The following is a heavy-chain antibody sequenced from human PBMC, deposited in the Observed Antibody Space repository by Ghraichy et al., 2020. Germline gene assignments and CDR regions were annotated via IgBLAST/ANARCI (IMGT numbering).Heavy chain of an antibody. CDR1: GFTFSSYA. CDR3: ASTTAYCGGDCYYAD. J-gene: IGHJ4*02. V-gene: IGHV3-23*01. CDR2: ISGSGGST. Sequence: GGSLRLSCAASGFTFSSYAMSWVRQAPGKGLEWVSAISGSGGSTYYADSVKGRFTISRDNSKNTLYLQMNSLRAEDTAVYYCASTTAYCGGDCYYADWGQGTLVTVSS. D-gene: IGHD2-21*01.